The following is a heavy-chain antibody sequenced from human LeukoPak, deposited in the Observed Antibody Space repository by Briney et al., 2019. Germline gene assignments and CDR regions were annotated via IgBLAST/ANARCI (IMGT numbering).Heavy chain of an antibody. D-gene: IGHD6-19*01. CDR1: GGSLSSGRYY. V-gene: IGHV4-61*01. CDR3: ARRIAVAGREDNWFDP. J-gene: IGHJ5*02. CDR2: IYYSGST. Sequence: PSGALSLTCTVPGGSLSSGRYYRSWIRHPPGEGLVWLGYIYYSGSTNYNPSLKSRVTISVDTSKYQFSLKLRSVTAADTAVYYCARRIAVAGREDNWFDPWGQGTLVTVSS.